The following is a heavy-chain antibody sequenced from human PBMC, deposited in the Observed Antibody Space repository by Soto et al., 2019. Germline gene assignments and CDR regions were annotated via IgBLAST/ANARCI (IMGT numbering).Heavy chain of an antibody. D-gene: IGHD6-19*01. V-gene: IGHV3-33*01. CDR1: GFTFSRYG. CDR3: ARDREQWLVGYYFDY. J-gene: IGHJ4*02. CDR2: IWCDGSNI. Sequence: GGSLRLSCAASGFTFSRYGMHWVRQAPGRGLEWVAVIWCDGSNIYYADSVKGRFTISRDNSKDTLDLQMNSLRAEDTAVYYCARDREQWLVGYYFDYWGQGTLVTVSS.